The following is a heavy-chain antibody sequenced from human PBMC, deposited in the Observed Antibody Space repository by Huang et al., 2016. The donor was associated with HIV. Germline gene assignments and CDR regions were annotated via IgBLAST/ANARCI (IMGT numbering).Heavy chain of an antibody. CDR1: GASVSSGGYY. CDR3: ARDRFYSGSSYAFDV. V-gene: IGHV4-61*09. J-gene: IGHJ3*01. Sequence: QVQLQESGPGSVKPSQTLSLTCTVSGASVSSGGYYWTWIRQPAGKGLEWLVQIHPTENPNYNPTLQNRVTISVDTSKNQFSLDLSSVTAADTAVYYCARDRFYSGSSYAFDVWGQGTMVTVSS. CDR2: IHPTENP. D-gene: IGHD3-10*01.